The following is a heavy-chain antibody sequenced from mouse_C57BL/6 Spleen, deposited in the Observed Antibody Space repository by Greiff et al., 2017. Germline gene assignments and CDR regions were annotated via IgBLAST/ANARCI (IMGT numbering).Heavy chain of an antibody. D-gene: IGHD1-1*01. V-gene: IGHV1-80*01. J-gene: IGHJ4*01. Sequence: VQLQQSGAELVKPGASVKISCKASGYAFSSYWMNWVKQRPGKGLEWIGQIYPGDGDTNYNGKFKGKATPTADNSSSTAYMQLSSLTSEDAAVYCCARFPITTVVATKARDYWGQGTSVTVSS. CDR1: GYAFSSYW. CDR2: IYPGDGDT. CDR3: ARFPITTVVATKARDY.